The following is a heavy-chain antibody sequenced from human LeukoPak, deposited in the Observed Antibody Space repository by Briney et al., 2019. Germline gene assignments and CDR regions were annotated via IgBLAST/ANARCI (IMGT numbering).Heavy chain of an antibody. CDR1: GFTFSSYG. V-gene: IGHV3-30*02. J-gene: IGHJ4*02. CDR3: AKDFSSGWDHSTYFDY. Sequence: GGSLRLSCAASGFTFSSYGMHWVRQAPGKGLEWVAFIRYDGSNKYYADSVKGRFTISRDNSKNTLYLQMNSLRAEDTAVYYCAKDFSSGWDHSTYFDYWGQGTLVTVSS. D-gene: IGHD6-19*01. CDR2: IRYDGSNK.